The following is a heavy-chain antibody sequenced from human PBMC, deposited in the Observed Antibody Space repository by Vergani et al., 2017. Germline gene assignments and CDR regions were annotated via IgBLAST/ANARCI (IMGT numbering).Heavy chain of an antibody. CDR1: GYTFTSYD. Sequence: QVQLVQSGAEVKKPGASVKVSCKASGYTFTSYDINWVRQATGQGLEWMGWMNPNSGNTGYAQKFQGRVTMTRNTSISTAYMELSSLGSEDTAVYYCARGLLYYDFWSGLGRGAKDVWGQGTTVTVSS. J-gene: IGHJ6*02. CDR3: ARGLLYYDFWSGLGRGAKDV. CDR2: MNPNSGNT. V-gene: IGHV1-8*01. D-gene: IGHD3-3*01.